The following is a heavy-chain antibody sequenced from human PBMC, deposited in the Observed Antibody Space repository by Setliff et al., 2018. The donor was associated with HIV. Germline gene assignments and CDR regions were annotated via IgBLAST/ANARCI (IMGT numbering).Heavy chain of an antibody. Sequence: GGSLRLSCEASGFPFSVHGMHWVRQSPGKGLEWLAVIWYDGGTKYYADSLQGRFTISRDDSKNSVYLQMNTLGAEDTAVYYCARRAYCSSTTCFDNWGQGTLVTVSS. D-gene: IGHD2-2*01. CDR2: IWYDGGTK. CDR1: GFPFSVHG. CDR3: ARRAYCSSTTCFDN. J-gene: IGHJ4*02. V-gene: IGHV3-33*01.